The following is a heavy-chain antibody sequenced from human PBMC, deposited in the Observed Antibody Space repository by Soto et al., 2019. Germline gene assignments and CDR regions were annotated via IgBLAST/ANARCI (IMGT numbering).Heavy chain of an antibody. D-gene: IGHD6-25*01. V-gene: IGHV3-53*01. J-gene: IGHJ4*02. CDR1: GFTVSNNY. Sequence: EVQLVESGGGLIQPGGSLRLSCAVSGFTVSNNYMSWVRQAPGKGLEGVSVIYSGGYTAYGDSVKGRFTISRDNSKNTLYLQINRRGAAATAVFYWATQRGGGGYWGQGTLVTVSS. CDR2: IYSGGYT. CDR3: ATQRGGGGY.